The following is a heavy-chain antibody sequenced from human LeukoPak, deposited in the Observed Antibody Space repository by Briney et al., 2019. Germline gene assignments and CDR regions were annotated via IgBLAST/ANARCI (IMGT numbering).Heavy chain of an antibody. CDR2: INNDGSVT. Sequence: PGGSLRLSCAASGFNFRSYWMHWVRQAPGKGLVWVSRINNDGSVTSYADSVKGRFSISRDNAKNTLYLQMNSLRAEDTAVYYCVRGYCSSTSCPTLYYYWGQGTLVTVSS. V-gene: IGHV3-74*01. CDR3: VRGYCSSTSCPTLYYY. D-gene: IGHD2-2*01. J-gene: IGHJ4*02. CDR1: GFNFRSYW.